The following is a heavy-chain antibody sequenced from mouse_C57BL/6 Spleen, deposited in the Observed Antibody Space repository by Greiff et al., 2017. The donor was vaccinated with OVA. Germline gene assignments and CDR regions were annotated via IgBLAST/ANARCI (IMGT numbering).Heavy chain of an antibody. Sequence: QVQLQQPGAELVKPGASVKLSCKASGYTFTSYWMHWVKQRPGQGLEWIGMIHPNRGSTNYNEKFKSKATLTVDKSSSTAYMQLSSLTSEDSAVYYCAREGSSGYWFAYWGQGTLVTVSA. CDR3: AREGSSGYWFAY. CDR2: IHPNRGST. D-gene: IGHD3-2*02. J-gene: IGHJ3*01. V-gene: IGHV1-64*01. CDR1: GYTFTSYW.